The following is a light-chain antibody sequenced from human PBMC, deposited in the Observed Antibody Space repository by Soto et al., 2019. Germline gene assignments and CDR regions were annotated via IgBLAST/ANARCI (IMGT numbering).Light chain of an antibody. Sequence: EIVLTQAPGTLSLSPGERATLSCRASQSVSSSYLAWYQQKPGQAPRLLIYGASSRATGIPDRFSGSGSGTEFTLTNSRLESEDFAVYDCQQDGSSPRTFGQGTKVEIK. J-gene: IGKJ1*01. CDR1: QSVSSSY. CDR3: QQDGSSPRT. V-gene: IGKV3-20*01. CDR2: GAS.